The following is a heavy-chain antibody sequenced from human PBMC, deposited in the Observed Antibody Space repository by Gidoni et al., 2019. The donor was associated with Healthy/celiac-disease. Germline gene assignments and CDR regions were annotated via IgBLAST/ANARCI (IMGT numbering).Heavy chain of an antibody. D-gene: IGHD2-15*01. J-gene: IGHJ6*02. CDR3: ARDGYCSGGSCYPLADYYYGMDV. Sequence: EVQLVESGGGLVQPGGSLRLSCAASGFPFSSYWMSWVRQAPGKGLEWVANIKQDGSEKYYVDSVKGRFTISRDNAKNSLYLQMNSLRAEDTAVYYCARDGYCSGGSCYPLADYYYGMDVWGQGTTVTVSS. CDR1: GFPFSSYW. CDR2: IKQDGSEK. V-gene: IGHV3-7*04.